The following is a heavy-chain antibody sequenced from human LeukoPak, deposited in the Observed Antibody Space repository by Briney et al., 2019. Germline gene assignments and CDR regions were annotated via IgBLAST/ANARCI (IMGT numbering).Heavy chain of an antibody. Sequence: KPSETLSLTCTVSGYSISSGYYWGWIRQPPGKGLEWIGSIYHSGSTYYNPSLKSRVTISVDTSKNQFSLNLSSVTAADTAVYYCARVDLRAAFFDYWGQGTLVTVSS. J-gene: IGHJ4*02. V-gene: IGHV4-38-2*02. CDR1: GYSISSGYY. CDR2: IYHSGST. CDR3: ARVDLRAAFFDY. D-gene: IGHD2-15*01.